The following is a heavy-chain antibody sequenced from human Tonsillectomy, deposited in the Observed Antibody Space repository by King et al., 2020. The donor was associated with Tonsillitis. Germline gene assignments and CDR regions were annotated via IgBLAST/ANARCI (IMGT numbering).Heavy chain of an antibody. Sequence: VQLVESGGGVVQWGGSLRLSCGASGFTFSRYGMHWVRQAPGKGLEWVAMIWFDARKTDYRDSVRGRFTISRDNSRNILYLQIDSLRADDTAVYDCVKDEGYSSGRHNWFDSWGPGTLVTVYS. J-gene: IGHJ5*01. CDR1: GFTFSRYG. D-gene: IGHD2-8*02. CDR3: VKDEGYSSGRHNWFDS. V-gene: IGHV3-30*02. CDR2: IWFDARKT.